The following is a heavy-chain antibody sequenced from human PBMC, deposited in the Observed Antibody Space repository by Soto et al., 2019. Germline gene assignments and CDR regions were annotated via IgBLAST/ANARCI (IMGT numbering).Heavy chain of an antibody. CDR2: INSDGSST. Sequence: GGSLRLSCAASGFTFSRYWMHWVRQAPGKGLVWVSRINSDGSSTFSADSVKGRFTISRDNAKNTLYLQMNSLRAEDTAVYYCAREGVGYSYYNFDYCGQGPTVPV. CDR1: GFTFSRYW. CDR3: AREGVGYSYYNFDY. V-gene: IGHV3-74*01. J-gene: IGHJ4*03. D-gene: IGHD5-18*01.